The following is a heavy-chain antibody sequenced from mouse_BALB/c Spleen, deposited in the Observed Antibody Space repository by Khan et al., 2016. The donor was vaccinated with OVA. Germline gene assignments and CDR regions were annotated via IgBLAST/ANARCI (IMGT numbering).Heavy chain of an antibody. CDR1: GFSLSRYN. D-gene: IGHD2-14*01. Sequence: VELVESGPGLVAPSQSLSFTCTVSGFSLSRYNIHWVRQPPGKGLEWLGMIWGGGGTDYNSTLKSRLSISKYNSKCQVFLKMNSLQTDDTAMYSGARDYYRYDGYYAMDYWGQGTSVTVSS. CDR2: IWGGGGT. J-gene: IGHJ4*01. CDR3: ARDYYRYDGYYAMDY. V-gene: IGHV2-6-4*01.